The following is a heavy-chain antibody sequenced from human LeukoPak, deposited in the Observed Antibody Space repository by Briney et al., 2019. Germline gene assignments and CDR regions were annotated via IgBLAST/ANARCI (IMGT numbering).Heavy chain of an antibody. J-gene: IGHJ3*02. CDR3: ARPRDCSSTTCSDAFHI. CDR2: INHYGST. CDR1: GGSFSGYY. V-gene: IGHV4-34*01. Sequence: SETLSLTCAVYGGSFSGYYWSWIRQSPGGGLEWIGDINHYGSTNYNPSLKSRVTISVDTSKNQFSLKLRSVTAADTAVYYCARPRDCSSTTCSDAFHIWGQGTMVTVSS. D-gene: IGHD2-2*01.